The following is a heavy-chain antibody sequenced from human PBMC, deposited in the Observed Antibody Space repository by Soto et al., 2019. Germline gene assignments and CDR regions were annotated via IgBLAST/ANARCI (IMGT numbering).Heavy chain of an antibody. D-gene: IGHD3-10*01. CDR3: ARDLWFGLYYYYGMDV. CDR1: GFTFSSYS. CDR2: ISSSRSYI. J-gene: IGHJ6*02. Sequence: EVQLVESGGGLVKPGGSLRLSCAASGFTFSSYSMNWVRQAPGKGLEWVSSISSSRSYIYYADSVKGRFNISRDNAKNSLYLQMKSLRAEDTAVYYCARDLWFGLYYYYGMDVWGQGTTVTVSS. V-gene: IGHV3-21*01.